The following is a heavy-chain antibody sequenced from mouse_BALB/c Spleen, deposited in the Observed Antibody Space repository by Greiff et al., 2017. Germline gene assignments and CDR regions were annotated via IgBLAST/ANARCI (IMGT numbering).Heavy chain of an antibody. CDR3: NGITTVVATEAMDY. CDR2: IDPENGDT. Sequence: EVKLVESGAELVRSGASVKLSCTASGFNIKDYYMHWVKQRPEQGLEWIGWIDPENGDTEYAPKFQGKATMTADTSSNTAYLQLSSLTSEDTAVYYCNGITTVVATEAMDYWGQGTSVTVSS. J-gene: IGHJ4*01. CDR1: GFNIKDYY. D-gene: IGHD1-1*01. V-gene: IGHV14-4*02.